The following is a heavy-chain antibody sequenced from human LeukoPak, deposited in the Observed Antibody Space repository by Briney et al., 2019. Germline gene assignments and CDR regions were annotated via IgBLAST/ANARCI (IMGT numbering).Heavy chain of an antibody. CDR1: GGTFSSYA. CDR2: IIPILGIA. V-gene: IGHV1-69*04. D-gene: IGHD2-15*01. J-gene: IGHJ4*02. CDR3: ARVFCSGGSCYFGIDY. Sequence: SVKVSCKASGGTFSSYAISWVRQAPGQGLEWMGRIIPILGIANYAQKFQGRVTITADKSTTTAYMELSSLRSDDTAVYYCARVFCSGGSCYFGIDYWGQGTLVTVSS.